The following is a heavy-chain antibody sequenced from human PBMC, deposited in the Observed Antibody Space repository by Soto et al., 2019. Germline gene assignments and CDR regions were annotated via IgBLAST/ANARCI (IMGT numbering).Heavy chain of an antibody. D-gene: IGHD6-13*01. CDR1: GFTFSTYG. Sequence: QVQLVESGGGVVQPGRSLRLSCAASGFTFSTYGMHWVRQAPGKGLEWVAVISYDGTNKYYADSVKGRFTISRDNSKNTLYLQKNSLRAEDTAVYYCAQERYSSRSPDFDYWGQGTLVTVSS. CDR3: AQERYSSRSPDFDY. J-gene: IGHJ4*02. CDR2: ISYDGTNK. V-gene: IGHV3-30*18.